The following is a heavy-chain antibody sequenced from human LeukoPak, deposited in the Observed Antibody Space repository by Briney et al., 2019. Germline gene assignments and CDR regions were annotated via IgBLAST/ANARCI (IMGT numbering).Heavy chain of an antibody. CDR2: INSDGSST. CDR3: AKDLSSSGFRIDY. Sequence: GGTLRLFCAASGLTFSRYWMHWVRQAPGKGLVWVSRINSDGSSTSYADSVKGRFTISRDNAKNTLYLQMNSLRAEDTAVYYCAKDLSSSGFRIDYWGQGTLVTVSS. CDR1: GLTFSRYW. D-gene: IGHD6-19*01. V-gene: IGHV3-74*01. J-gene: IGHJ4*02.